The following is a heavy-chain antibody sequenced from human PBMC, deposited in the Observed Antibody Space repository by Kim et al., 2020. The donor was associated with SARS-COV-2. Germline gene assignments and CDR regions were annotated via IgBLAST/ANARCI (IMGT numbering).Heavy chain of an antibody. V-gene: IGHV3-43*01. Sequence: VKGRLTISRDNSKNSLYLQMNSLRTEDTALYYCAKDIVGGAAAGTSPGDYWGQGTLVTVSS. D-gene: IGHD6-13*01. J-gene: IGHJ4*02. CDR3: AKDIVGGAAAGTSPGDY.